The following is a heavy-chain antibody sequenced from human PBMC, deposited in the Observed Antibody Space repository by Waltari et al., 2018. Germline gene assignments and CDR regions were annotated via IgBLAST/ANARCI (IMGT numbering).Heavy chain of an antibody. V-gene: IGHV4-38-2*01. CDR2: IYHSGTT. J-gene: IGHJ3*02. CDR3: ARLPADNYAFDI. CDR1: GYSISSGYF. Sequence: QVHLQESGPGLVRPSETLSLTCPVSGYSISSGYFWGWIRQPPGKGLEWLGSIYHSGTTCHNPSLESRVTILVDKSKNQFSLRLTSVTAADTAVYYCARLPADNYAFDIWGQGTMVTVSS. D-gene: IGHD2-2*01.